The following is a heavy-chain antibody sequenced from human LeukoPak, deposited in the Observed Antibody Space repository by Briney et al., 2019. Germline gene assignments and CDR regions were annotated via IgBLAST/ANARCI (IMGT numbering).Heavy chain of an antibody. D-gene: IGHD6-6*01. CDR3: ARDGGIAARPGGWYFDL. Sequence: SETLSLTCTVSGGSISSSSYYWGWIRQPPGKGLKWIGSIYYSGSTYYNPSLKSRVTISVDTSKNQFSLKLSSVTAADTAVYYCARDGGIAARPGGWYFDLWGRGTLVTVSS. CDR2: IYYSGST. CDR1: GGSISSSSYY. V-gene: IGHV4-39*07. J-gene: IGHJ2*01.